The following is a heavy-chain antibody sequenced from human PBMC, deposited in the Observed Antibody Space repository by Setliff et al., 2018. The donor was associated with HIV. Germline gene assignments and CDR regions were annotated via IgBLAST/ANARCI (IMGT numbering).Heavy chain of an antibody. CDR1: GFTFSSDG. Sequence: PGGSLRLSCAASGFTFSSDGMHWVRQAPGKGLEWVGFIRNDGSKNYLADSVKGRFTISRDNSKNVLTLQMNSLRAEDTAVYYCAKEGGYCSGSSCPTTNAFDIWGKGTMVTVSS. V-gene: IGHV3-30*02. J-gene: IGHJ3*02. CDR3: AKEGGYCSGSSCPTTNAFDI. D-gene: IGHD2-15*01. CDR2: IRNDGSKN.